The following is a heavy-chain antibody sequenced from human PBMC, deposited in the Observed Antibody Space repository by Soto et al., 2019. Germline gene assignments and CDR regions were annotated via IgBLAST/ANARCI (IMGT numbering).Heavy chain of an antibody. CDR2: ISSSSSVI. V-gene: IGHV3-48*01. D-gene: IGHD7-27*01. CDR3: ARDLSWGSNWYYYMDV. Sequence: SLRLSCATSGFILSDCAMNWVRQAPGKGLEWVSYISSSSSVIDYADSVKGRFTVSRDNARNSLYLQMNSLRAADTAVYYCARDLSWGSNWYYYMDVWGKGPTVTVSS. CDR1: GFILSDCA. J-gene: IGHJ6*03.